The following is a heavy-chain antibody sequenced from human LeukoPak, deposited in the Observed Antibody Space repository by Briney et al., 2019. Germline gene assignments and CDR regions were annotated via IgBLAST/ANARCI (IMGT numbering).Heavy chain of an antibody. D-gene: IGHD5-18*01. CDR3: ARVGYSYGHWYFDL. Sequence: GGSLRLSCAASEFTFSSYAMSWVRQAPGKGLEWVSAIRDSGSSTYYADSVKGRFTISRDSSKNTLYLQMDSLRAGDTAVYYCARVGYSYGHWYFDLWGRGTLVTVSS. J-gene: IGHJ2*01. V-gene: IGHV3-23*01. CDR2: IRDSGSST. CDR1: EFTFSSYA.